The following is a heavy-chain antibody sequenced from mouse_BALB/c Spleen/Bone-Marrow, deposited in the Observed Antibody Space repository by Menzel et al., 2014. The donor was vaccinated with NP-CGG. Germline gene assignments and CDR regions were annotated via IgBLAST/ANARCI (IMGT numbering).Heavy chain of an antibody. CDR1: CYAFSVYW. J-gene: IGHJ2*01. CDR3: ARGGISVDY. Sequence: QVQLQQPGAELVRPGSSVKISCKASCYAFSVYWMNWVKQRPGQGLEWIGQIYPGDGDTNYNGKFKGRATLTADKSSNTAYMQLSSLTSEDSAVYFCARGGISVDYWGQGTTLTVSS. V-gene: IGHV1-80*01. CDR2: IYPGDGDT.